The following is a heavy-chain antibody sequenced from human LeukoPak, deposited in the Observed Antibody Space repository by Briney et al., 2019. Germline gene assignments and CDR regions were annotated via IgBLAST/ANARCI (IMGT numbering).Heavy chain of an antibody. J-gene: IGHJ3*02. Sequence: GGSLRLSCAASGFTFSRYWMHWVRQAPGKGLLWVSRINSDGSSTYYADSVKGRFTTSRDNAKNALHLQMNSLTAEDTAVYYCVCDLFSSFAFDIWGQGTMVTVSS. CDR2: INSDGSST. CDR1: GFTFSRYW. CDR3: VCDLFSSFAFDI. V-gene: IGHV3-74*01. D-gene: IGHD2-21*01.